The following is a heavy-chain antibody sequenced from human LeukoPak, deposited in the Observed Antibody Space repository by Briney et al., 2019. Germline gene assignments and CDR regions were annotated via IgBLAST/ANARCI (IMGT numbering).Heavy chain of an antibody. J-gene: IGHJ4*02. CDR1: GFTFSSYA. D-gene: IGHD6-19*01. V-gene: IGHV3-23*01. CDR2: ISGSGGST. Sequence: GGSLRLSCAASGFTFSSYAMSWVRQAPGKGLEWVSAISGSGGSTYYADPVKGRFTISRDNSKNTLYLQMNSLRAEDTAVYYCAKVRAVAGYYFDYWGQGTLVTVSS. CDR3: AKVRAVAGYYFDY.